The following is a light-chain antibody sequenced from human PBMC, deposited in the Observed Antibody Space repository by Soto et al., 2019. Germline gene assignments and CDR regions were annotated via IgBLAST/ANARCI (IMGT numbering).Light chain of an antibody. J-gene: IGKJ1*01. V-gene: IGKV1-9*01. CDR1: QDISKY. CDR2: AAS. Sequence: DIQLTQSPSFLSASVGDRVTITCRASQDISKYLAWYQQRPGKAPKLLIYAASTLQSGVPSRFSGGRSGTEFTLTINSLQPEDFATYYCQQLHSYPRAFGQGTKGEIK. CDR3: QQLHSYPRA.